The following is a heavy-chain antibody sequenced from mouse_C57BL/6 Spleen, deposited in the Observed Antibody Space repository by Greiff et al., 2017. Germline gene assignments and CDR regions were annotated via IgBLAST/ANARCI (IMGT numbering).Heavy chain of an antibody. Sequence: GVDFSRYWMSWVRRAPGKGLEWIGEINPDSSTINYAPSLKDKFIISRDNAKNTLYLQMSKVRSEDTALYYCAQVVATLDWYFDVWGTGTTVTVSS. CDR3: AQVVATLDWYFDV. CDR2: INPDSSTI. D-gene: IGHD1-1*01. CDR1: GVDFSRYW. V-gene: IGHV4-1*01. J-gene: IGHJ1*03.